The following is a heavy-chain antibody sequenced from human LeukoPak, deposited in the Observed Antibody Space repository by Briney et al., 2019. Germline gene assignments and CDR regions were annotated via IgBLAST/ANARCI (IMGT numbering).Heavy chain of an antibody. CDR2: ISSSSTYI. CDR1: GFTVSSNY. V-gene: IGHV3-21*01. CDR3: ARDSKYFDWDAYYFDY. D-gene: IGHD3-9*01. Sequence: GGSLRLSCAASGFTVSSNYMSWVRQAPGKGLEWVSSISSSSTYIYYADSVKGRFTISRDNAKNSLYLQMNSLRAEDTAVYYCARDSKYFDWDAYYFDYWGQGTLVTVSS. J-gene: IGHJ4*02.